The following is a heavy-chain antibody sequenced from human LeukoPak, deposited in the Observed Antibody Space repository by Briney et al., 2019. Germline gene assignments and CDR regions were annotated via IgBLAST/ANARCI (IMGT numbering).Heavy chain of an antibody. CDR3: ARLTYYDSSGYYLGYFDY. CDR2: IYPGDSDT. CDR1: GYSFTSYW. V-gene: IGHV5-51*01. J-gene: IGHJ4*02. Sequence: GGSLKISCQGSGYSFTSYWIGWVRQMPGKGLEWMGIIYPGDSDTRYSPSFQGQVTISADKSISAAYPQWSRLKASDTAMYFCARLTYYDSSGYYLGYFDYWGQGTLVTVSS. D-gene: IGHD3-22*01.